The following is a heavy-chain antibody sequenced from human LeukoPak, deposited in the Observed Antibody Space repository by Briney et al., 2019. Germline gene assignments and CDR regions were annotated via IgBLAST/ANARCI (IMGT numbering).Heavy chain of an antibody. J-gene: IGHJ5*02. Sequence: MPSETLSLTCTVSGGSISSGSYYWSWIRQPAGKGLEWIGRIYTSGSTNYNPSLKSRVTISVDTSKNQFSLKLSSVTAADTAVYYCARGVIVRYFDWSTPRRPNWFDPWGQGTLVTVSS. V-gene: IGHV4-61*02. D-gene: IGHD3-9*01. CDR3: ARGVIVRYFDWSTPRRPNWFDP. CDR1: GGSISSGSYY. CDR2: IYTSGST.